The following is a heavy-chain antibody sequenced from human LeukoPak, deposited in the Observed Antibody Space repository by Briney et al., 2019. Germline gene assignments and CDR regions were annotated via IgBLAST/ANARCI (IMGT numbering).Heavy chain of an antibody. V-gene: IGHV4-59*12. D-gene: IGHD3-9*01. J-gene: IGHJ5*02. Sequence: SETLSLTCTVSGGSISSYYWSWIRQPPGKGLEWIGYIYYSGSTNYNPSLKSRVTISVDTSKNQFSLKLSSVTAADTAVYYCVRGSDILTGYYRTWGQGTLVTVSS. CDR1: GGSISSYY. CDR2: IYYSGST. CDR3: VRGSDILTGYYRT.